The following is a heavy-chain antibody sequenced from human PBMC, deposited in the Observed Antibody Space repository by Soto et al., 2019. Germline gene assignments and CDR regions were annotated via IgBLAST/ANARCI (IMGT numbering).Heavy chain of an antibody. CDR3: ARYLRRPRGAFDI. CDR2: IYYSGST. CDR1: GGSISSGDYY. Sequence: SETLSLTCTVSGGSISSGDYYWSWIRQPPGKGLEWIGYIYYSGSTYYNPSLKSRVTISVDTSKNQFSLKLSSVTAADTAVYYCARYLRRPRGAFDIWGQGTMVTVS. V-gene: IGHV4-30-4*01. J-gene: IGHJ3*02.